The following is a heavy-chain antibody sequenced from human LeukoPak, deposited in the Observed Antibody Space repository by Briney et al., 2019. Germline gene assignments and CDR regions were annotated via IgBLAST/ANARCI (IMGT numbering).Heavy chain of an antibody. V-gene: IGHV1-3*01. D-gene: IGHD3-3*01. CDR3: ATGSGYYYDYFDY. CDR2: INAGNGNT. Sequence: ASVKVSCKASGYTFTSYAMHWVRQAPGQRLEWMGWINAGNGNTKYSQKFQDRVTMTEDTSTDTAYMELSSLRSEDTAVYYCATGSGYYYDYFDYWGQGTLVTVSS. J-gene: IGHJ4*02. CDR1: GYTFTSYA.